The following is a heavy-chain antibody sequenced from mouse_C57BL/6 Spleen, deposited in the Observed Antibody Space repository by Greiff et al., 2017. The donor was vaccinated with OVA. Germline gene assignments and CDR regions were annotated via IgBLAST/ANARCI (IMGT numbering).Heavy chain of an antibody. CDR2: ISDGGSYT. CDR3: ARDKIPYYYGSSSRYFDV. CDR1: GFTFSSYA. D-gene: IGHD1-1*01. J-gene: IGHJ1*03. Sequence: EVQLQESGGGLVKPGGSLKLSCAASGFTFSSYAMSWVRQTPEKRLEWVATISDGGSYTYYPDNVKGRFTISRDNAKNNLYLQMSHLKSEDTAMYYCARDKIPYYYGSSSRYFDVWGTGTTVTVSS. V-gene: IGHV5-4*01.